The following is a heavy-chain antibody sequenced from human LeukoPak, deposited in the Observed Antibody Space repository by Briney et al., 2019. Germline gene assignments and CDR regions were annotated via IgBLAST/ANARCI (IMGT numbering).Heavy chain of an antibody. V-gene: IGHV1-18*01. CDR2: ISAYNGNT. CDR3: ARDPYCGGDRYGAGWFDP. CDR1: GYTFTSYG. D-gene: IGHD2-21*02. J-gene: IGHJ5*02. Sequence: ASVKVSCKASGYTFTSYGISWVRQAPGQGLEWMGWISAYNGNTNYAQKLQGRVTMTTDTSTSTAYMELRSLRSDDTAVYYCARDPYCGGDRYGAGWFDPWGQGTLVTVSS.